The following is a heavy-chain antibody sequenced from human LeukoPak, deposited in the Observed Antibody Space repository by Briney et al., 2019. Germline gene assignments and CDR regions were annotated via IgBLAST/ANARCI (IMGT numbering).Heavy chain of an antibody. Sequence: GGSLRLSCAASGFTFSSYSMNSVRQAPRKGLEWVSYICSSSSTIYYADSVKGRFTISRDNAKNSLYLQMNSLRAEDTAVYYCASLVVAATPDWFDPWGQGTLVTVSS. CDR3: ASLVVAATPDWFDP. CDR2: ICSSSSTI. D-gene: IGHD2-15*01. CDR1: GFTFSSYS. J-gene: IGHJ5*02. V-gene: IGHV3-48*01.